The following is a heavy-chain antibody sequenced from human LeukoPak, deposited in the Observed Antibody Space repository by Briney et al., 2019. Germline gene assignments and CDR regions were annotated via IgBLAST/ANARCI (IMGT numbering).Heavy chain of an antibody. CDR2: VFTTGTT. D-gene: IGHD6-19*01. V-gene: IGHV3-53*01. Sequence: GGSLRLSCVPSGFTVSSHYISWFRQAPGKGLEWVSVVFTTGTTYYADSVKGRFTLSRDTLKNTVYLQMNSLTAEDTALYYCAGDRRTSGWYASWGQGTLVTVSS. CDR1: GFTVSSHY. CDR3: AGDRRTSGWYAS. J-gene: IGHJ5*01.